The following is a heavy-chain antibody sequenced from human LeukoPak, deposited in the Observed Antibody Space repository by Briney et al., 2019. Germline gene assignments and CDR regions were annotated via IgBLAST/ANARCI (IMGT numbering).Heavy chain of an antibody. CDR3: ARAAWGYRKGSRANNWFDP. Sequence: ASVKVSCKASGYTFTSYYMHWVRQAPGQGLEWMGIINPSGGSTSYAQKFQGRVTMTRDTSISTAYMELSRLRSDDTAVYYCARAAWGYRKGSRANNWFDPWGQGTLVTVSS. J-gene: IGHJ5*02. CDR2: INPSGGST. V-gene: IGHV1-46*01. CDR1: GYTFTSYY. D-gene: IGHD5-24*01.